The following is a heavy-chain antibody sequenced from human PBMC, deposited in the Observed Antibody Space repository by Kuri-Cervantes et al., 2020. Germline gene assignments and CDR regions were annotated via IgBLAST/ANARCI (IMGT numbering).Heavy chain of an antibody. V-gene: IGHV3-74*01. J-gene: IGHJ3*02. CDR1: GFTFSSYW. Sequence: GGSLRLSCAASGFTFSSYWMHWVRQAPGKGLVWVSRINSDGSSTSYADSVKGRFTISRDNAKNTLYLQMNSLRAEDTAVYYCAKGAHYYDSNDDAFDIWGQGTMVTVSS. D-gene: IGHD3-22*01. CDR3: AKGAHYYDSNDDAFDI. CDR2: INSDGSST.